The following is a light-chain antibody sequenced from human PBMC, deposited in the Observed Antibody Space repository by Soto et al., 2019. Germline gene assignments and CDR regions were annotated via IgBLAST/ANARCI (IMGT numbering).Light chain of an antibody. CDR2: EVS. Sequence: QSALTPPASVSGSPGQSITISCTGTSSDVGGYNYVSWYQQHPGKAPKLMIYEVSNRPSGVSNRFSGSKSGNTASLTISGLQAEDDADYYCSSYTSSSTYVFGTGPKVTVL. CDR1: SSDVGGYNY. CDR3: SSYTSSSTYV. J-gene: IGLJ1*01. V-gene: IGLV2-14*01.